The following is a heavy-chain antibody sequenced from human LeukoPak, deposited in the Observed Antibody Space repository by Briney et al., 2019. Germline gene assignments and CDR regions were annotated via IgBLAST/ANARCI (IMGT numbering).Heavy chain of an antibody. J-gene: IGHJ6*03. CDR3: ARGPLLGYYYYMDV. CDR1: GFTFSDYY. V-gene: IGHV3-30*03. Sequence: GGSLRLSCAASGFTFSDYYMSWIRQAPGKGLEWVAVMSYVGSNKYYADSVKGRFTISRDNSKNTLYLQMNSLRAEDTAVYYCARGPLLGYYYYMDVWGKGTTVTVSS. D-gene: IGHD3-10*01. CDR2: MSYVGSNK.